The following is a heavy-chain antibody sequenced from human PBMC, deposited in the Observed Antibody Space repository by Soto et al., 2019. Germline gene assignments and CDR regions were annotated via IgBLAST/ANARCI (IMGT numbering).Heavy chain of an antibody. CDR3: AKSGEPGVVAATSFDY. D-gene: IGHD2-15*01. CDR2: ISANGGSI. Sequence: EVQLVESGGRLVQPGKSLRLSCAASGFTFDDYAMHWVRQVPGKGLDWVSGISANGGSIRYGDSVKGRFTISRDNAKNSLFLQMNSLSAEDTALYYCAKSGEPGVVAATSFDYWGQVTLVTVSS. J-gene: IGHJ4*02. V-gene: IGHV3-9*01. CDR1: GFTFDDYA.